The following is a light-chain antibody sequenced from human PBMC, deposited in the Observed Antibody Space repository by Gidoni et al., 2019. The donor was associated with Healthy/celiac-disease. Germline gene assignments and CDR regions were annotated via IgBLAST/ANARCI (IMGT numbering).Light chain of an antibody. CDR3: QQYGSSPWT. Sequence: EIVLTQSPGTLSLSPGERATLSCRASQSVSSSYLAWYQQTPGPAPRLLIYGASSRATGIPDRFSGSGSGTDFTLTISRLAPEDFAVYYCQQYGSSPWTFGQGTKVEIK. CDR2: GAS. CDR1: QSVSSSY. J-gene: IGKJ1*01. V-gene: IGKV3-20*01.